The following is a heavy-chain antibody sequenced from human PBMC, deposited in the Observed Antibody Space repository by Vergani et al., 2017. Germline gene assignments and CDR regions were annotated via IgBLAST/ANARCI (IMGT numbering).Heavy chain of an antibody. CDR1: GDSVISTDYH. D-gene: IGHD2-15*01. J-gene: IGHJ4*02. CDR3: ASKRGACRAAYCHSYDF. Sequence: QVQLQESGPGLVKPSETLSLTCTVSGDSVISTDYHWGWIRQPPGKGRDWIGSMDYSGSTSYNPSLESRISLSFETPKNQFSLRLTSVTAADTAVYYCASKRGACRAAYCHSYDFWGPGTLVGVSS. CDR2: MDYSGST. V-gene: IGHV4-39*01.